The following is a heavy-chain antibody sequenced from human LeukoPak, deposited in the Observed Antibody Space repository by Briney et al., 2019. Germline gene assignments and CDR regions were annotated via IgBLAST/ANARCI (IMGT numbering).Heavy chain of an antibody. CDR2: INHSGST. D-gene: IGHD6-19*01. CDR3: ARSPHILAVAGTGGYYFDY. V-gene: IGHV4-39*07. CDR1: GGSISSGGYY. Sequence: PSETLSLTCTVSGGSISSGGYYWSWIRQPPGKGLEWIGEINHSGSTNYNPSLKSRVTISVDTSKNQFSLKLSSVTAADTAVYYCARSPHILAVAGTGGYYFDYWGQGTLVTVSS. J-gene: IGHJ4*02.